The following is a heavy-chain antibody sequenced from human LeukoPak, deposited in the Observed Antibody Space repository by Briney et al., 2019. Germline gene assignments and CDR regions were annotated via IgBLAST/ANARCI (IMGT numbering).Heavy chain of an antibody. CDR2: IYYSGST. V-gene: IGHV4-59*01. CDR1: GGSISSYY. D-gene: IGHD3-22*01. J-gene: IGHJ3*02. CDR3: ARDSSGYADAFDM. Sequence: PSETLSLTCTVSGGSISSYYWSWIRQPPGKGLEWIGYIYYSGSTNYSPSLQSRVTISVDTSKNQFSLKLASVTAADTAVYYCARDSSGYADAFDMWGQGTMVTVSS.